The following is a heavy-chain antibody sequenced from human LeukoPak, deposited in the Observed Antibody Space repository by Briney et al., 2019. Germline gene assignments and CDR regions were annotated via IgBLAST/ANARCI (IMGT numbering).Heavy chain of an antibody. Sequence: SETLSLTCTVSGGSFSSGGYYWSWIRQPPGKGLEWIGYIYHSGSTNYNPSPQSRVTISVDTSKNQFSLNLNSVTAADTAVYYCARGGAARLHFQNWGQGTLVTVSS. CDR2: IYHSGST. CDR1: GGSFSSGGYY. J-gene: IGHJ1*01. CDR3: ARGGAARLHFQN. V-gene: IGHV4-61*08. D-gene: IGHD6-6*01.